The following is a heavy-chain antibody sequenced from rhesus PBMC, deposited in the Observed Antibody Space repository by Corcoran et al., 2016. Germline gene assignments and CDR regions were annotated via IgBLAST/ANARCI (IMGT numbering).Heavy chain of an antibody. Sequence: EVQLVESGGGLAKPGGSLRLSCAASGFTFRSYWMNWVRQAPGKGLEWVSVINSGGGSTYSADSVKGRFTISRDNSKNTLSLQMNSLRAEDTAVDYCAKDRAAAGYSYFDYWGQGVLVTVSS. D-gene: IGHD6-25*01. CDR3: AKDRAAAGYSYFDY. J-gene: IGHJ4*01. CDR1: GFTFRSYW. V-gene: IGHV3S25*01. CDR2: INSGGGST.